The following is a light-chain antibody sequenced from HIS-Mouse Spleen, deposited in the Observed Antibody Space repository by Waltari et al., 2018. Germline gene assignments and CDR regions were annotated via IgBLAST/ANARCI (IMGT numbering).Light chain of an antibody. CDR1: QGISSY. J-gene: IGKJ5*01. V-gene: IGKV1-9*01. CDR2: AAS. Sequence: DIQLTQSPSFLSASVGDRVTITCRASQGISSYLAWYQQKPGKAPKLLIYAASTLQSGIPSRCSGSGSGTEFTLTISSLQPEDFATYYCQQLNSYPLFGQGTRLEIK. CDR3: QQLNSYPL.